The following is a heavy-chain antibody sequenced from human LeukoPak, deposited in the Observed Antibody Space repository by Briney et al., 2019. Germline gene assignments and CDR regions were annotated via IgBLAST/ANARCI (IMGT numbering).Heavy chain of an antibody. CDR2: INAGGDRP. D-gene: IGHD5-12*01. V-gene: IGHV3-23*01. CDR3: VKDGSRHGRSYLDV. J-gene: IGHJ6*03. Sequence: GGSLCHSCKASGFNFSIYAMNWVRQAPGKGLEWVSVINAGGDRPYNADSVKGRFTISRDNSKTTVFLEMNSLRVDDTALYYCVKDGSRHGRSYLDVWGKGPTHTLSS. CDR1: GFNFSIYA.